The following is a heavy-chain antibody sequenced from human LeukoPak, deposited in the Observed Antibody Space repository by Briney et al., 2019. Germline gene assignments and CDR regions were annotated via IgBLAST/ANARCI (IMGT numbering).Heavy chain of an antibody. D-gene: IGHD2-2*01. Sequence: PSETLSLTCTVSGGSISSYYWSWIRQPPGKGLEWIGEINHSGSTNYNPSLKSQVTISVDTSKNQFSLTLSSVTAADTAVYYCARSREKRYCSSTSCSIPQPSVYWGQGTLVTVSS. CDR3: ARSREKRYCSSTSCSIPQPSVY. CDR1: GGSISSYY. J-gene: IGHJ4*02. CDR2: INHSGST. V-gene: IGHV4-34*01.